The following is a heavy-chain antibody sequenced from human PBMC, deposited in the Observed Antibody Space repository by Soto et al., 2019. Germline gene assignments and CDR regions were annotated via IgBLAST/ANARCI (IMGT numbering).Heavy chain of an antibody. CDR1: GYTFTNYG. CDR2: INAGNGKT. V-gene: IGHV1-3*01. Sequence: QVQLVQSGAEVKKPGASVKVSCKASGYTFTNYGIHWVRQGPGQRLEWMRWINAGNGKTKYSQKFQGRVTITRDTSASTAYMELSSLRSEDTAVYYCARDGAVAGNTNFDYWGQGTLVTVSS. J-gene: IGHJ4*02. CDR3: ARDGAVAGNTNFDY. D-gene: IGHD6-19*01.